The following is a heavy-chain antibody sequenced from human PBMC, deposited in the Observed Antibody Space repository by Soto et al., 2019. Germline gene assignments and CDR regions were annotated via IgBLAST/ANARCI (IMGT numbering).Heavy chain of an antibody. D-gene: IGHD2-15*01. CDR1: GYTFTSYG. J-gene: IGHJ6*02. V-gene: IGHV1-18*01. CDR2: ISAYNGNT. Sequence: ASVKVSCKASGYTFTSYGISWVRKAPGQGLEWMGWISAYNGNTNYAQKHQGRVTMTTDTSTSTAYMELRSLRSDDTAVYYCAIFCSGGSCSIISYYYGMDVWGQGPTVTVSS. CDR3: AIFCSGGSCSIISYYYGMDV.